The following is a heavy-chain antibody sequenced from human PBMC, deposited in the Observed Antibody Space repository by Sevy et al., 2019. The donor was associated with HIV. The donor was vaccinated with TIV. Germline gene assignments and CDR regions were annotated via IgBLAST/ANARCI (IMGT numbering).Heavy chain of an antibody. J-gene: IGHJ3*02. D-gene: IGHD3-22*01. CDR2: ISYAGSDK. Sequence: GGSLRLSCAASGFTFGSYGMHWVRQAPGKGLEWVAVISYAGSDKYYADSVKGRFTISRDNSKNTLYLQMNSLRAEDTAVYYCAKEINYYDSSGYYIRSHFYAYDIWGQGTMVTVSS. CDR3: AKEINYYDSSGYYIRSHFYAYDI. CDR1: GFTFGSYG. V-gene: IGHV3-30*18.